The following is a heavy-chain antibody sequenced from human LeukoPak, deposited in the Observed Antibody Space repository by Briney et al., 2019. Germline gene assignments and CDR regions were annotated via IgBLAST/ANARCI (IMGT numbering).Heavy chain of an antibody. CDR1: GGSISSSSYY. CDR3: ASYSNRMGGRFDY. J-gene: IGHJ4*02. CDR2: IYYSGST. V-gene: IGHV4-39*01. D-gene: IGHD4-11*01. Sequence: SETLSLTCTVSGGSISSSSYYWGWIRQPPGKGLEWIGSIYYSGSTYYNPSLKSRVTISVDTSKNQFSLKLSSVTAADTAVYYCASYSNRMGGRFDYWGQGTLVTVSS.